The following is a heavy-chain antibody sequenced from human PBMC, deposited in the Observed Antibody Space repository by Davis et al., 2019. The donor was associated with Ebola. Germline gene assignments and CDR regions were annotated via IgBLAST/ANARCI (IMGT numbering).Heavy chain of an antibody. CDR1: GGTFNNDA. V-gene: IGHV1-69*13. CDR2: IIPVFRTA. D-gene: IGHD2-15*01. Sequence: AASVKVSCKTSGGTFNNDAISWVRQAPGQGLEWMGGIIPVFRTANYAQKFQGRLTVTADESTRTAYMELNGLRSEDTAVYYCAHLGPQRYCSGGGCHGYLDYWGQGTLVTVSS. J-gene: IGHJ4*02. CDR3: AHLGPQRYCSGGGCHGYLDY.